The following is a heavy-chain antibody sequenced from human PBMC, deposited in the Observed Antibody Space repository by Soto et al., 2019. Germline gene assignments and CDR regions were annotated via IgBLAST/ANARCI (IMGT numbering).Heavy chain of an antibody. CDR2: ISGSSTGI. CDR3: AIAVTWGMDV. J-gene: IGHJ6*02. Sequence: EVQLVESGGGLVQPGGPLRLSCAASGLPFSLYSMSWFRQAPGKGLEWVSYISGSSTGIHYADSVKGRFTTSRDDATNSMHLQMNSLRDGDTAVYYCAIAVTWGMDVWGQGTTVSISS. D-gene: IGHD3-16*02. CDR1: GLPFSLYS. V-gene: IGHV3-48*02.